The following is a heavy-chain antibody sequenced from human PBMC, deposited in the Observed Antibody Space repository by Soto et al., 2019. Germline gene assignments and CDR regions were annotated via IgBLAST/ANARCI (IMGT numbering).Heavy chain of an antibody. V-gene: IGHV4-59*01. J-gene: IGHJ4*02. CDR2: IYYSGST. D-gene: IGHD6-13*01. CDR1: GGSISSYY. CDR3: ARVGPQDSSFDY. Sequence: QVQLQESGPGLVKPSETLSLTCTVSGGSISSYYWSWIRQPPGKGLEWIGYIYYSGSTNYNPSLKSRVTISVDTSKNQFSLKLSSVTAADTAVYYCARVGPQDSSFDYWGQGTLVTVSS.